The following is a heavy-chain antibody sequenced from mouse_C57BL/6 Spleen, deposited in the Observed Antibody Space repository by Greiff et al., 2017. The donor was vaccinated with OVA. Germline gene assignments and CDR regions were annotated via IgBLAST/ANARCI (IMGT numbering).Heavy chain of an antibody. CDR2: IYPGSGST. CDR3: ARGDDYAYWYFDV. D-gene: IGHD2-4*01. CDR1: GYTFTSYW. Sequence: VQLQQPGAELVKPGASVKMSCKASGYTFTSYWITWVKQRPGQGLEWIGDIYPGSGSTNYNEKFKSKATLTVDTSSSTAYMQLSSLTSEDSAVYYCARGDDYAYWYFDVWGTGTTVTVSA. J-gene: IGHJ1*03. V-gene: IGHV1-55*01.